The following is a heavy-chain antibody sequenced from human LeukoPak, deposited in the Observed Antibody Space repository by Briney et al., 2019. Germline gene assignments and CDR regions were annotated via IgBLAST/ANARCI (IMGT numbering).Heavy chain of an antibody. Sequence: SETLSLTCTVSGGSVSSSSYYWGWIRQPPGKGLEWIGSIYYSGSTYYNPSLKSRVTISVDTSKNQFSLKLSSVTAADTAVYYCARWGYYGSGSPFDYWGQGTLVTVSS. CDR3: ARWGYYGSGSPFDY. D-gene: IGHD3-10*01. CDR1: GGSVSSSSYY. J-gene: IGHJ4*02. CDR2: IYYSGST. V-gene: IGHV4-39*01.